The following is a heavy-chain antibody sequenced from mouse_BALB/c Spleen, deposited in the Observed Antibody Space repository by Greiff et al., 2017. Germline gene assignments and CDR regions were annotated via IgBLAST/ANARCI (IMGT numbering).Heavy chain of an antibody. CDR2: ISSGGSYT. CDR3: TRDGATVEAFDY. CDR1: GFTFSSYT. V-gene: IGHV5-6-4*01. Sequence: ESGGGLVKPGGSLKLSCAASGFTFSSYTMSGVRQTPEKRLEWVATISSGGSYTYYPDSVKGRFTISRDNAKNTLYLQMSSLKSEDTAMYYCTRDGATVEAFDYWGQGTTLTVSS. D-gene: IGHD1-1*01. J-gene: IGHJ2*01.